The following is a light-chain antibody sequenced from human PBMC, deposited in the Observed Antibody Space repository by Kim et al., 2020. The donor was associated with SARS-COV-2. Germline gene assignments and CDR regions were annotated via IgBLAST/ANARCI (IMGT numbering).Light chain of an antibody. CDR3: QQRGNWPLT. V-gene: IGKV3-11*01. CDR1: RSISNY. CDR2: DAS. J-gene: IGKJ1*01. Sequence: LSPEERATPSCRTKRSISNYLAWYQQKPGQPPRLLIYDASDRATGIPVRFSGSGSGTDFTLTISSLEPEDCAVYYCQQRGNWPLTFGQGTKVDIK.